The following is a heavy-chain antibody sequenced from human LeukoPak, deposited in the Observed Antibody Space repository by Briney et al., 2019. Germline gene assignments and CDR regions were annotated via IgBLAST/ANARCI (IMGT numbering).Heavy chain of an antibody. D-gene: IGHD5-12*01. J-gene: IGHJ6*02. CDR1: GGSFSGYY. Sequence: KSSETLSLTCAVYGGSFSGYYWSWIRQPPGKGLEWIGEINHSGSTNYNPSLKSRVTIPVDTSKNQFSLKLSSVTAADTAVYYCAVGYQAGMDVWGQGTTVTVSS. CDR2: INHSGST. CDR3: AVGYQAGMDV. V-gene: IGHV4-34*01.